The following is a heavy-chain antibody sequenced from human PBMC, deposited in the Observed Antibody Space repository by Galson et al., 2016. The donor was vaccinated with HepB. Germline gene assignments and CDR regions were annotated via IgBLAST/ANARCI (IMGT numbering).Heavy chain of an antibody. CDR1: GFTFDEYA. J-gene: IGHJ4*02. CDR3: AKDISRITMFGNSFEY. V-gene: IGHV3-9*01. Sequence: SLRLSCAASGFTFDEYAMHWVRQTPGKGLEWVSGISWNSASIAYADSVKGRFTISRDNAKNSLYLEMKSLRAEDTALYYCAKDISRITMFGNSFEYWGQGSRVTVSS. CDR2: ISWNSASI. D-gene: IGHD3-3*01.